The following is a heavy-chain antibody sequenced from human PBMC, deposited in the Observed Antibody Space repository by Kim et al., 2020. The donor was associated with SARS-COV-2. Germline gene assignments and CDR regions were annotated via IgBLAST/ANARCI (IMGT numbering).Heavy chain of an antibody. CDR2: TYYRSKWYN. CDR3: ARASYYGDYIIFANWFDP. CDR1: GDSVSSNSAA. Sequence: SQTLSLTCAISGDSVSSNSAAWNWIRQSPSRGLEWLGRTYYRSKWYNDYAVSVKSRITINPDTSKNQFSLQLNSVTPEDTAVYYCARASYYGDYIIFANWFDPWGQGTLVTVSS. V-gene: IGHV6-1*01. J-gene: IGHJ5*02. D-gene: IGHD4-17*01.